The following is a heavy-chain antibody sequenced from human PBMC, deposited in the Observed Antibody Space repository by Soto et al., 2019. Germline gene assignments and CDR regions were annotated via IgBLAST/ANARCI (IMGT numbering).Heavy chain of an antibody. CDR3: SMDPWGAQYGMDV. D-gene: IGHD3-16*01. Sequence: EVQLLESGGGLVQPGGSLRLSCAASGFTFSSYAMSWVRQAPGKGLEWVSAISGSGGNTYYADSVKGRFTISRDNSRDTLYLQMNSLRADDTAVYYCSMDPWGAQYGMDVWGQGTTVTVSS. J-gene: IGHJ6*02. CDR1: GFTFSSYA. V-gene: IGHV3-23*01. CDR2: ISGSGGNT.